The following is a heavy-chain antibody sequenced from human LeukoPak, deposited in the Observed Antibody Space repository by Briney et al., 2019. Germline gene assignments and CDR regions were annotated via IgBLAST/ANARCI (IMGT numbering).Heavy chain of an antibody. V-gene: IGHV3-23*01. J-gene: IGHJ4*02. CDR2: ISGSGGGT. CDR1: GFTFSSYA. Sequence: GGSLRLSCAASGFTFSSYAMSWVRQAPGKGLEWVSAISGSGGGTYYADSVKGRFTISRDNSKNTLYLQMNSLRAEDTAVYYCAKYYSSSWIYYFDYWGQGTLVTVSS. D-gene: IGHD6-13*01. CDR3: AKYYSSSWIYYFDY.